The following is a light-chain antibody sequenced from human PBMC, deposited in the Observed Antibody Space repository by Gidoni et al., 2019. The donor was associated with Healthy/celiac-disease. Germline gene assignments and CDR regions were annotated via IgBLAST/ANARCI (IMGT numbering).Light chain of an antibody. Sequence: SSELTQDPAVSVALGQTVRITCQGDSLRSYYASWYQQKPGQAPVLVIYVKNNRHSGIPDRFSGSSSGNTASFTITGAQAEDEADYYCNSRDSSGNHLVVFGGGTKLTVL. J-gene: IGLJ2*01. CDR3: NSRDSSGNHLVV. CDR2: VKN. V-gene: IGLV3-19*01. CDR1: SLRSYY.